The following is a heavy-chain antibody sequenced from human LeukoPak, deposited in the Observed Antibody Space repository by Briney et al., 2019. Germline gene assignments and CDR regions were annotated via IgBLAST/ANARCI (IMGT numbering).Heavy chain of an antibody. CDR1: GFTVSSNY. V-gene: IGHV3-53*01. Sequence: SGGSLRLSCAASGFTVSSNYMSWVRQAPGKGLEWVSVIYSGGSTYYADSVKGRFTISRDNAKNSLYLQMNSLRAEDTAVYYCARDNSLLYCSGGSCFYGDYAYFDYWGQGTLVTVSS. J-gene: IGHJ4*02. CDR2: IYSGGST. D-gene: IGHD2-15*01. CDR3: ARDNSLLYCSGGSCFYGDYAYFDY.